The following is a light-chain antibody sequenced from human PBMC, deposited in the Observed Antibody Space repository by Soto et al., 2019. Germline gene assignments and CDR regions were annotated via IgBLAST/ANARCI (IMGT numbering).Light chain of an antibody. V-gene: IGLV1-51*01. CDR1: RSNIGSNV. CDR2: DND. CDR3: GAWDDSLSIVM. Sequence: QSVLTQPPSVSAAPGQKVIISCSGNRSNIGSNVVSWHQQVPGAAPKLLLYDNDRRPSGIPDRFSGSKSGTSATLGITGLQTGDEADYYCGAWDDSLSIVMFGGGTQLTVL. J-gene: IGLJ3*02.